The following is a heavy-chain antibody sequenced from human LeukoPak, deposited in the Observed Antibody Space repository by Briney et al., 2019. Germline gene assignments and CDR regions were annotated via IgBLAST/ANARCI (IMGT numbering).Heavy chain of an antibody. D-gene: IGHD3-22*01. Sequence: PGGSLRLSCAASGFTFSSYAMHWVRQAPGKGLEWVSSITGSSASTYYADSVKGRFTISRDNSKNTLYLQMNSLRAEDMAVYFCAKLDYYDTHWGQGTLVTVSS. CDR2: ITGSSAST. CDR3: AKLDYYDTH. J-gene: IGHJ4*02. V-gene: IGHV3-23*01. CDR1: GFTFSSYA.